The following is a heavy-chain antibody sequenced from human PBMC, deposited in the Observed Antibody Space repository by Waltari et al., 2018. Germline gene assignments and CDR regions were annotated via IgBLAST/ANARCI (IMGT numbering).Heavy chain of an antibody. CDR2: ISTSGST. V-gene: IGHV4-61*09. CDR1: GGSISSGSYY. Sequence: QVQLQESGPGLVKPSQTLSLTCTVSGGSISSGSYYWRWIRQPAGKGLEWIGYISTSGSTNYNPSLKSRVTISVDTSKNQFSLKLSSVTAADTAVYYCARDEVGATHYYYYGMDVWGQGTTVTVSS. CDR3: ARDEVGATHYYYYGMDV. J-gene: IGHJ6*02. D-gene: IGHD1-26*01.